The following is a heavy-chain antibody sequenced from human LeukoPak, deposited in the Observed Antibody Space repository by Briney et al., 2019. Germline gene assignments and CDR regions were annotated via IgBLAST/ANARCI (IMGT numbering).Heavy chain of an antibody. D-gene: IGHD4-23*01. CDR1: GYSFTRNW. CDR3: ARRVVNNRNWYFNL. Sequence: GEPLKISVKRPGYSFTRNWSGGFRQMPGKGLSWIDIIYRGDSDTRYSPSFQGQITISADKSINTAYLQWSSLKASDTAMYYCARRVVNNRNWYFNLWGRGTLVTVSS. V-gene: IGHV5-51*01. CDR2: IYRGDSDT. J-gene: IGHJ2*01.